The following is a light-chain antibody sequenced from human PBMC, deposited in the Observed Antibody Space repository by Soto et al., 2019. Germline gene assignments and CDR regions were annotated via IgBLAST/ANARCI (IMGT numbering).Light chain of an antibody. CDR3: SSHTSGDTRV. V-gene: IGLV2-14*01. J-gene: IGLJ1*01. CDR1: SSDVGGYDY. Sequence: QSALTQPASVSGSPGQSIAISCTGTSSDVGGYDYVSWYQQHPDKAPKLIIYEVTKRPSGVSNRFSGSKSGNTASLTISGLQPEAEADYYCSSHTSGDTRVFGSGTKVTVL. CDR2: EVT.